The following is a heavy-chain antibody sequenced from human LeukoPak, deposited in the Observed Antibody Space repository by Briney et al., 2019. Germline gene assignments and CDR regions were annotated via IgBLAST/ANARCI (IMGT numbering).Heavy chain of an antibody. CDR1: GFTFSRYW. Sequence: GGSLRLSCAASGFTFSRYWMSWVRQAPGKGQEWVANIKQDGSEKYYVDSVKGRFTISRDNAKNSLYLQMNSLRAEDTAVYYCAREPPPSIYCSGGSCYSDYYGMDVWGQGTTVTVSS. D-gene: IGHD2-15*01. J-gene: IGHJ6*02. CDR3: AREPPPSIYCSGGSCYSDYYGMDV. V-gene: IGHV3-7*01. CDR2: IKQDGSEK.